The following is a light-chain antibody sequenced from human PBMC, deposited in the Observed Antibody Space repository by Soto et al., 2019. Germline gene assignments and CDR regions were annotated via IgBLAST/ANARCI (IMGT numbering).Light chain of an antibody. J-gene: IGLJ1*01. Sequence: QSVLTQPPSACGSPGQSFTISCTGTKSDIGVYDFVSWYQHHPGKAPRLTIYEVVQRPSGVPDRFSGSKSGNTASLTVSGLQAAAEADYFCKSYAGSNTYVFGSGTKVTVL. CDR2: EVV. CDR3: KSYAGSNTYV. V-gene: IGLV2-8*01. CDR1: KSDIGVYDF.